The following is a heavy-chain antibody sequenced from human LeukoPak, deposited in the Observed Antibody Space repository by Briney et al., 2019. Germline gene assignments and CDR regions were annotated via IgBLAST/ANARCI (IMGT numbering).Heavy chain of an antibody. CDR1: GFTVSTNY. CDR2: IYSGGST. Sequence: LTGGSLRLSCAASGFTVSTNYMNWVRQAPGKGLEWVSVIYSGGSTYYADSVKGRFTISRDNSKNTLYLQMNSLRAEDTAVYYCARDTVTTFRFRDYYYYGMDVWGQGTTVTVSS. D-gene: IGHD4-17*01. V-gene: IGHV3-53*01. CDR3: ARDTVTTFRFRDYYYYGMDV. J-gene: IGHJ6*02.